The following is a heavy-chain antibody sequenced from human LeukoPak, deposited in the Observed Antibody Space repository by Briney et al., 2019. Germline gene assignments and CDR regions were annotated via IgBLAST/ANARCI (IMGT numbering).Heavy chain of an antibody. CDR3: ASIAVAGSYFDY. CDR1: GGSFNGYY. Sequence: SETLSLTCAVYGGSFNGYYWSWIRQPPGKGLEWIGEINHSGSTNYNPSLKSQVTISVDTSKNQFSLKLSSVTAADTAVYYCASIAVAGSYFDYWGQGTLVTVSS. V-gene: IGHV4-34*01. CDR2: INHSGST. D-gene: IGHD6-19*01. J-gene: IGHJ4*02.